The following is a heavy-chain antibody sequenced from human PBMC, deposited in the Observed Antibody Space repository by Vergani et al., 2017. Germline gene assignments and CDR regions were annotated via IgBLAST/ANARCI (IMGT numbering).Heavy chain of an antibody. D-gene: IGHD2-15*01. J-gene: IGHJ5*02. V-gene: IGHV6-1*01. CDR1: GDSVSSNSAA. CDR3: TRHWAVVAANNWFDP. CDR2: TYYRSKWYN. Sequence: QVQLQQSGPGLVKPSQTLLLTCAISGDSVSSNSAAWNWIRQSPSRGLEWLGRTYYRSKWYNDYAVSVKSRITINPDTSKNQFSLQLNSVTAADTAVYYCTRHWAVVAANNWFDPWGQGTLVTVSS.